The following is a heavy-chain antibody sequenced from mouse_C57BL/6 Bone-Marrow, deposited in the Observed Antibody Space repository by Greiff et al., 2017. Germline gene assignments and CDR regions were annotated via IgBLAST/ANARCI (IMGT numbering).Heavy chain of an antibody. CDR1: GYTFTSYD. CDR2: IYPRDGST. CDR3: ASRGITTVVATRYFDV. D-gene: IGHD1-1*01. J-gene: IGHJ1*03. V-gene: IGHV1-85*01. Sequence: QVQLQQSGPELVKPGASVKLSCKASGYTFTSYDINWVKQRPGQGLEWIGWIYPRDGSTKYNEKFKGKATLTVDTSSSTAYMELHSLTSEDSAVYFCASRGITTVVATRYFDVWGTGTTVTVSS.